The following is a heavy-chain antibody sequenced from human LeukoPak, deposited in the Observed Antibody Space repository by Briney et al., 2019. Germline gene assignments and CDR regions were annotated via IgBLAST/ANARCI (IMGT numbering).Heavy chain of an antibody. CDR2: IKADGNGT. J-gene: IGHJ6*02. Sequence: PGGSLRLSCAASGFTIGPYAMYWVRQGPGRGLEWVSVIKADGNGTFYADSVRGRFTTSRDNSKNSLYLQMNSLTSEDTALYYCATWAFYHNLDVWGQGTTVIVSS. V-gene: IGHV3-43*02. CDR3: ATWAFYHNLDV. CDR1: GFTIGPYA. D-gene: IGHD2/OR15-2a*01.